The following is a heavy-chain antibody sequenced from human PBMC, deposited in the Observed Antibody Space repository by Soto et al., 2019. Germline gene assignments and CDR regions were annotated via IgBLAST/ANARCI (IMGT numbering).Heavy chain of an antibody. CDR3: ARPRDYDFWSGYGFPLDY. CDR1: GFTFSNYA. CDR2: ISYDGSDK. J-gene: IGHJ4*02. Sequence: VQLIESGGGVVQPGRSLRLSCAASGFTFSNYAMHWVRQAPGKGLEWVAVISYDGSDKYYADSLKGRFTISRDNSKNTLYLQMNSLTAEDTALYYCARPRDYDFWSGYGFPLDYWGQGALVTVSS. D-gene: IGHD3-3*01. V-gene: IGHV3-30-3*01.